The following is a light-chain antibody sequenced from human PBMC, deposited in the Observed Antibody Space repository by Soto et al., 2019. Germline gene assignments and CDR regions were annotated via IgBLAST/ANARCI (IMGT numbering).Light chain of an antibody. Sequence: EIVLTQSPGSLSLSPGERAALSCRASQSVSSGYLAWYQQKPGQAPRLLIYGASSRATGIPDRFSGSGSGTDFTLTISRLEPEDFAVYYCQQYGSSPGTFGQGTK. V-gene: IGKV3-20*01. CDR3: QQYGSSPGT. J-gene: IGKJ1*01. CDR2: GAS. CDR1: QSVSSGY.